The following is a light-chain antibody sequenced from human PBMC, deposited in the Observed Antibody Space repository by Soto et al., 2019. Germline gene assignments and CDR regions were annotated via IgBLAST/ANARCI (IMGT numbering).Light chain of an antibody. Sequence: QSALTQPASVSGSPGQSITISCTGTSSDVGGNKFVSWYQHHPGRAPKVIISDVTHRPSGVSNRFSGSKSGSKASLTISGLQAEDEADYYCCSYTSSNTYVFGSGTKVTVL. V-gene: IGLV2-14*01. J-gene: IGLJ1*01. CDR1: SSDVGGNKF. CDR3: CSYTSSNTYV. CDR2: DVT.